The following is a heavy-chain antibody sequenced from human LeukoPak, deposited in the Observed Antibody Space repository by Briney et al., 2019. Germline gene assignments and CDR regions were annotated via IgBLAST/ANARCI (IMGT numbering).Heavy chain of an antibody. CDR1: GGSISSSSYY. V-gene: IGHV4-39*01. Sequence: PSETLSLTCTVSGGSISSSSYYWGWIRQPPGKGLEWIGSIYYSGSTYYNPSLKSRVTISVDTSKNQFSLKLSSVTAADTAVYYRARRATTFTLLLDYWGQGTLVTVSS. CDR2: IYYSGST. D-gene: IGHD5-12*01. CDR3: ARRATTFTLLLDY. J-gene: IGHJ4*02.